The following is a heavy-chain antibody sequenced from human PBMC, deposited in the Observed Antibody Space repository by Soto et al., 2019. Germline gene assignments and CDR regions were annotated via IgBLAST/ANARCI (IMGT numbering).Heavy chain of an antibody. CDR2: ISAYNGNT. V-gene: IGHV1-18*01. D-gene: IGHD1-1*01. CDR1: GYTFTSYG. Sequence: GASVKVSCKASGYTFTSYGISWVRQAPGQGLEWMGWISAYNGNTNYAQKLQGRVTMTTDTSTSTAYMELRSLRSDDTAVYYCARDTPSRYSEAYYYYGMDVWGQGTTVTVSS. CDR3: ARDTPSRYSEAYYYYGMDV. J-gene: IGHJ6*02.